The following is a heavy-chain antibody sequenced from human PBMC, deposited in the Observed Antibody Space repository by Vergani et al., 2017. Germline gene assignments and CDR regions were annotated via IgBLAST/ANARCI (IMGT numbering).Heavy chain of an antibody. J-gene: IGHJ4*02. V-gene: IGHV3-30*18. CDR3: AKSLRVTFGGSDY. Sequence: VQLVESGGGVVQPGRSLRLSCAASGFTFSSYGMHWVRQAPGKGLEWVAVISYDGSNKYYADSVKGRFTISRDNSKNTLYLQLNSLRAEDTAVYYCAKSLRVTFGGSDYWGQGTLVTVSS. CDR1: GFTFSSYG. D-gene: IGHD3-16*01. CDR2: ISYDGSNK.